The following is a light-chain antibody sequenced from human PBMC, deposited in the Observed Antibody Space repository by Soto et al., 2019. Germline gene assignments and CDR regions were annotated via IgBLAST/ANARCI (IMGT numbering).Light chain of an antibody. Sequence: VMTQSPATLSVSPGEGITLSCRARQGVTTNFAWYQQKAGQSPRLLIYDVSIRATGVPARFSATGSETDFTLTISGLQSGDSAVYFCQQYNNWPFSFGQGTRLEIK. CDR3: QQYNNWPFS. J-gene: IGKJ5*01. CDR2: DVS. CDR1: QGVTTN. V-gene: IGKV3-15*01.